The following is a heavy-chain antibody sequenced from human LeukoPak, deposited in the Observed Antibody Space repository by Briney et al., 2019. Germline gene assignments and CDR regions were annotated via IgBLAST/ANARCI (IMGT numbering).Heavy chain of an antibody. J-gene: IGHJ4*02. V-gene: IGHV4-59*08. CDR1: GGSISSYY. CDR3: ARGHYYDSSGFFDY. CDR2: IYYTGST. Sequence: SETLSLTCTVSGGSISSYYWSWIRQPAGKGLEWIGYIYYTGSTNYNPSLKSRVTISVDTSKNQFSLRLSSVTAADTAVYYCARGHYYDSSGFFDYWGQGTLVTASS. D-gene: IGHD3-22*01.